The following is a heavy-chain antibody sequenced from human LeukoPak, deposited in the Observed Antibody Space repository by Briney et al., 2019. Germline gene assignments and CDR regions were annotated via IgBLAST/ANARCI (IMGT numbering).Heavy chain of an antibody. D-gene: IGHD5-12*01. V-gene: IGHV3-9*01. CDR1: GFTVLDHA. CDR3: ARDDLPIYGLRGAFDI. Sequence: GGSLRLSCVGSGFTVLDHAMHWVRQAPGKGLEWVSGIGWSSGRIDYADSVKGRFTSSRDNAKNSLYLQMNSLRAEDTAVYYCARDDLPIYGLRGAFDIWGQGTMVTVSS. CDR2: IGWSSGRI. J-gene: IGHJ3*02.